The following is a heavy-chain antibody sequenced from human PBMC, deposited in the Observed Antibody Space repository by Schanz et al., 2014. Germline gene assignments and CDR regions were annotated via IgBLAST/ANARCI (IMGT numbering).Heavy chain of an antibody. CDR3: ARESVSRTRLFDP. CDR1: GNTLSAYY. Sequence: QVQLVQSGSELKKPGASVKVSCKASGNTLSAYYIHWIRQAPGQGLEWMGWIDPNSGGTNYAQKFQGRVTMTSDTSITTVYMELSTLTSDDTAVYYCARESVSRTRLFDPWGQGTLVTVSS. D-gene: IGHD3-3*01. V-gene: IGHV1-2*02. J-gene: IGHJ5*02. CDR2: IDPNSGGT.